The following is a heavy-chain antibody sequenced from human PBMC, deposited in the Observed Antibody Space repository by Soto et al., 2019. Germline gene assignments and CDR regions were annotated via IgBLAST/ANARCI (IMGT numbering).Heavy chain of an antibody. D-gene: IGHD1-7*01. CDR3: ARAFNWNYM. J-gene: IGHJ4*02. CDR2: IYWHDDK. V-gene: IGHV2-5*01. CDR1: GFSLDTTGVG. Sequence: QITLKESGPTLVKPTQTLMLTCSFSGFSLDTTGVGVGWIRQAPGKALEWLANIYWHDDKRYNPSLEGRLTITKDTSKNQVVLTMTDMDPADTATYYGARAFNWNYMWGQGILVTVS.